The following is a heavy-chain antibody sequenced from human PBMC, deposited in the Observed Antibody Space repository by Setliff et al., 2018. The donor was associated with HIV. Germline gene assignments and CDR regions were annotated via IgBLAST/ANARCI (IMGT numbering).Heavy chain of an antibody. CDR3: ATGRHYYDSSDYPANPFDV. J-gene: IGHJ3*01. CDR2: IIPIFGTG. CDR1: GGIFMNSA. V-gene: IGHV1-69*13. D-gene: IGHD3-22*01. Sequence: SVKVSCKASGGIFMNSAFNWVRQARGQGLEWMGSIIPIFGTGNYAQKFQGRVTITADESASTAYMELRGLRSEDTALYYCATGRHYYDSSDYPANPFDVWGQGTLVTVSS.